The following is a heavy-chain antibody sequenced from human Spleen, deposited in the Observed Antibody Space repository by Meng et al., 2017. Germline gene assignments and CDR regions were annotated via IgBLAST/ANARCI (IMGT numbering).Heavy chain of an antibody. CDR1: GGSFSDYY. CDR3: ARGPTTMAHDFDY. V-gene: IGHV4-34*01. CDR2: INHSGST. J-gene: IGHJ4*02. Sequence: GPGLFKPSATLSLTCVVSGGSFSDYYWSWIRQPPGKGLEWIGEINHSGSTNYNPSLESRATISVDTSQNNLSLKLSSVTAADSAVYYCARGPTTMAHDFDYWGQGTLVTVSS. D-gene: IGHD4-11*01.